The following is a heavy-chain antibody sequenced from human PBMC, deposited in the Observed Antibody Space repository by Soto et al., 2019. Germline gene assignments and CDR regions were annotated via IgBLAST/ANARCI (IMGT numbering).Heavy chain of an antibody. V-gene: IGHV1-3*01. CDR2: INAGNGNT. J-gene: IGHJ5*02. Sequence: QVQLVQSGAEVKEPGAPVKVSCKAFGYTFTTYNIHWLRQAPGQGLEWMGWINAGNGNTRSSRKFQGRVTITRDTSATTAYLEVDSLRSEDTAIYYCARVAPSGGSVPRFDPWGQGTLLTVSS. CDR1: GYTFTTYN. D-gene: IGHD3-10*01. CDR3: ARVAPSGGSVPRFDP.